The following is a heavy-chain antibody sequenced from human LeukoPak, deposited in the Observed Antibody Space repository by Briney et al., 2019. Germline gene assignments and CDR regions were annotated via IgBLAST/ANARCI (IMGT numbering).Heavy chain of an antibody. CDR1: GGSIRTSEDH. V-gene: IGHV4-31*03. J-gene: IGHJ4*02. D-gene: IGHD3-10*01. CDR3: AREPTQPLRFGEFHPFDI. CDR2: TSYSGYP. Sequence: PSETRSLTCTVAGGSIRTSEDHWTWIRQLPGKGLECIGYTSYSGYPDSNPSLKSRVTISLDTSKNQFSLSLSSVTAADTAVYYCAREPTQPLRFGEFHPFDIWGQGTLVTVSS.